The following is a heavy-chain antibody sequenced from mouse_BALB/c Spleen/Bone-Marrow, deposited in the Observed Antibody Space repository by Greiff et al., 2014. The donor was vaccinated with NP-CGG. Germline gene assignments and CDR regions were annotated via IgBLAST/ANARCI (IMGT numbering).Heavy chain of an antibody. CDR1: GFTFSDYY. D-gene: IGHD1-1*02. CDR3: ARSGEKYGALDY. V-gene: IGHV5-4*02. CDR2: ISDGGTYT. Sequence: EVKLVESGGGLVKPGGSLKLSCTASGFTFSDYYMYWVRQTPEKRLEWVATISDGGTYTYYPDSVKGRFTISRDNAKNNLYLQMSSLKSEDTAMYYCARSGEKYGALDYSGQGTSVTVSS. J-gene: IGHJ4*01.